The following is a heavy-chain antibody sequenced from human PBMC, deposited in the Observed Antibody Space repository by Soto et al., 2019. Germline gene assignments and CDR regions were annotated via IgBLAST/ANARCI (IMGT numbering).Heavy chain of an antibody. Sequence: PGGSLRLSCAASGFTFSTYAMNWVRQAPGKGLEWVSAIGSSGGTTFYAESVRGRFTISRDNSINTLYLQMSSLRTEDTAVYYCAHPRGYGVFDAVDIWGQGTMVTVSS. D-gene: IGHD4-17*01. CDR2: IGSSGGTT. CDR1: GFTFSTYA. J-gene: IGHJ3*02. CDR3: AHPRGYGVFDAVDI. V-gene: IGHV3-23*01.